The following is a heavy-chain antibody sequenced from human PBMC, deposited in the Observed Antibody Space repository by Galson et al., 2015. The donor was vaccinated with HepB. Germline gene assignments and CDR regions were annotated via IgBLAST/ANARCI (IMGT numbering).Heavy chain of an antibody. D-gene: IGHD4-17*01. J-gene: IGHJ6*04. CDR3: AREIWAGDYEGGMGMDV. Sequence: SLRLSCAASGFTFSSYAMHWVRQAPGKGLEWVAAISYDGSNKYYADSVKGRFTISRDNSKNTLYLQMNSLRAEDTAVYYCAREIWAGDYEGGMGMDVWGKGTTVTVSS. V-gene: IGHV3-30-3*01. CDR1: GFTFSSYA. CDR2: ISYDGSNK.